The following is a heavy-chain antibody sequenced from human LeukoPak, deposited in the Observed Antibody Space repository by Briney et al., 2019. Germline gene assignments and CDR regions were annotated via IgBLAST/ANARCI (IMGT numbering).Heavy chain of an antibody. CDR2: ISNSGST. J-gene: IGHJ4*02. Sequence: PSETLSLTCTVSGGSITSSYWSWIRQPPGKGLEWIGYISNSGSTNYHPSLKSRVTISLDTSKNQVSLRLSSVSAADTALYYCASHLGGVEAPRPFDSWGQGTLVTVSS. CDR1: GGSITSSY. CDR3: ASHLGGVEAPRPFDS. D-gene: IGHD2-8*01. V-gene: IGHV4-59*01.